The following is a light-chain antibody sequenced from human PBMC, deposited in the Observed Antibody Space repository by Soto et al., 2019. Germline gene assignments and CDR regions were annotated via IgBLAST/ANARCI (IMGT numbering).Light chain of an antibody. J-gene: IGLJ2*01. CDR3: YSATDDNLRV. CDR1: VLTKKY. CDR2: RDN. Sequence: SSELTQPPSVSVSPGQTARITCSGDVLTKKYARWFQQKPGQAPVLVIYRDNERPSGIPERFSGSSSGTTVTLTISGAQVEDEADYYCYSATDDNLRVFGGGTKLTVL. V-gene: IGLV3-27*01.